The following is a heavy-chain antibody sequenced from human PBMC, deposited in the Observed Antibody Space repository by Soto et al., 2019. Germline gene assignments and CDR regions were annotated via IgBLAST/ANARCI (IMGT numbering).Heavy chain of an antibody. CDR3: ARGGGFGELYYYYYMDV. V-gene: IGHV3-21*01. J-gene: IGHJ6*03. Sequence: EVQLVESGGGLVKPGGSLRLSCAASGFTFSSYSMNWVRQAPGKGLEWVSSISSSSSYIYYADSVKGRFTISRDNAKNSLYLQMNSLRAEDTAVYCGARGGGFGELYYYYYMDVWGKGTTVTVSS. CDR2: ISSSSSYI. D-gene: IGHD3-10*01. CDR1: GFTFSSYS.